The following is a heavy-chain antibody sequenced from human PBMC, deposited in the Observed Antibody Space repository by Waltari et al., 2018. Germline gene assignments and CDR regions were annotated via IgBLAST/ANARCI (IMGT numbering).Heavy chain of an antibody. CDR2: INPNSGGT. D-gene: IGHD6-6*01. V-gene: IGHV1-2*02. J-gene: IGHJ5*02. Sequence: QVQLVQSGSEVKKPGASVTVSCTASGYPFTAPHIPWFRPAPGQGLEWMGWINPNSGGTNYAQKFQGRVTMTRDTSISTAYMELSRLRSDDTAVYYCARGIAAHLVYWFDPWGQGTLVTVSS. CDR3: ARGIAAHLVYWFDP. CDR1: GYPFTAPH.